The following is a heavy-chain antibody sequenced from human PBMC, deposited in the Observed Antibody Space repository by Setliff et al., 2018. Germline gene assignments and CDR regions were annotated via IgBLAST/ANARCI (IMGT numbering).Heavy chain of an antibody. Sequence: GGSLRLSCAASGFTFSSFWMSWVRQAPGKGLEWVANINQAGIAKYFADSVKGRFTISRDNSKNTLYLQMNSLRAEDTAIYYCAKVLAIFGVVTDIGFYFDYWGQGSLVTVSS. CDR3: AKVLAIFGVVTDIGFYFDY. CDR1: GFTFSSFW. J-gene: IGHJ4*02. CDR2: INQAGIAK. D-gene: IGHD3-3*01. V-gene: IGHV3-7*03.